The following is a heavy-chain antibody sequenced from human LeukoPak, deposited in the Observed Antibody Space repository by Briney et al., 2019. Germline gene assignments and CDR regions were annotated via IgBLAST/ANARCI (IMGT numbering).Heavy chain of an antibody. Sequence: SGGSLRLSCAASGFTFSSYGMHWVRQAPGKGLEWVAFIRYDGSNKYYADSVKGRFTISRDNSKNTLYLQMNSLRAEDTAVYYCAKAGNDPSFYFDYWGQGTLVTISS. J-gene: IGHJ4*02. CDR3: AKAGNDPSFYFDY. V-gene: IGHV3-30*02. CDR1: GFTFSSYG. D-gene: IGHD2-8*01. CDR2: IRYDGSNK.